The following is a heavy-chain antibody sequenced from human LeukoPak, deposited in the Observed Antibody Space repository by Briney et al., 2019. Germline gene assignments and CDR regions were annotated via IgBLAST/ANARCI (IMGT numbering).Heavy chain of an antibody. J-gene: IGHJ1*01. CDR1: GFTFTSSA. D-gene: IGHD4-17*01. CDR2: IVVGSGNT. V-gene: IGHV1-58*01. Sequence: SVKVSCKASGFTFTSSAVQWVRQARGQRLEWIGWIVVGSGNTNYAQKFQERVTITRDVSTSTAYMELSSLRSEDTAVYYCAAVSTVTTAEYFQHWGQGTLVTVSS. CDR3: AAVSTVTTAEYFQH.